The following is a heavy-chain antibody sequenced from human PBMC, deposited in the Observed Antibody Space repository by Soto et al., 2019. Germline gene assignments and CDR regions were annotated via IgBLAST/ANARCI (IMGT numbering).Heavy chain of an antibody. CDR2: IWYDGSNK. V-gene: IGHV3-33*01. J-gene: IGHJ4*02. CDR3: ARSEGKSSSALFGY. D-gene: IGHD6-6*01. CDR1: GFTFSSYG. Sequence: HPGGSLRLSCAASGFTFSSYGMHWVRQAPGKGLEWVAVIWYDGSNKYYADSVKGRFTISRDNSKNTLYLQMNSLRAEDTAVYYCARSEGKSSSALFGYWGQGTLVTVSS.